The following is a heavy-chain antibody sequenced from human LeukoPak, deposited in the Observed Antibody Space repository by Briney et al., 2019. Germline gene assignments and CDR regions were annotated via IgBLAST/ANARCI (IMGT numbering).Heavy chain of an antibody. CDR2: LRGDTGDT. Sequence: ASVTLSGKTSGYMVSDYYMHWVRQAPGQGLEWMGWLRGDTGDTDSPQKFKGRVTMTRDTATNTAYMQLSRLTYDDTAMYFCARVRDNACDYWGQGTLVTVSS. V-gene: IGHV1-2*02. J-gene: IGHJ4*02. D-gene: IGHD2-2*01. CDR3: ARVRDNACDY. CDR1: GYMVSDYY.